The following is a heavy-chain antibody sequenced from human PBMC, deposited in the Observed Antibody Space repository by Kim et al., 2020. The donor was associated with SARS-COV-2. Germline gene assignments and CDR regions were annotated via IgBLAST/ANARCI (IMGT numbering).Heavy chain of an antibody. CDR1: GFTFNNYE. V-gene: IGHV3-48*03. CDR3: ARDTYGVEDFDF. CDR2: ITTSGTIK. D-gene: IGHD2-8*01. Sequence: GGSLRLSCATSGFTFNNYEINWVRQAPGKGLEWISYITTSGTIKSYAASVKGRFTISRDNAWNSVYLQMNSLRAEDTAIYYCARDTYGVEDFDFWGQGTLVTVSS. J-gene: IGHJ4*02.